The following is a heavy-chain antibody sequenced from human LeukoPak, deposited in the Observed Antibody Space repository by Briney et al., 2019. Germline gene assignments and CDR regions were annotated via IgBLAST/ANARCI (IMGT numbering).Heavy chain of an antibody. V-gene: IGHV4-34*01. CDR1: GGSFSGYY. CDR3: ARGPPYGSGTYYFNY. Sequence: SETLSLTCAVYGGSFSGYYWSWIRQPPGKGLEWIGEINHSGSTNYNPSLKSRVTISVDTSKIQFSLKLSSVTAADTAVYYCARGPPYGSGTYYFNYWGQGTLVTVSS. D-gene: IGHD3-10*01. J-gene: IGHJ4*02. CDR2: INHSGST.